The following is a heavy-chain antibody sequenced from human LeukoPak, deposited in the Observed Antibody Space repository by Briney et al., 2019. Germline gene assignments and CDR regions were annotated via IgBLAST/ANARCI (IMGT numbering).Heavy chain of an antibody. Sequence: PSETLSLTCTVSGGSIRSNYWSWIRQSPGKGLEWIGYIYYSESATYNPSLESRVTILVDTSQNQFSLKLSSVTAADTALYYCARWDYDILTGYRYFDYWGQGILVTVSS. CDR2: IYYSESA. CDR3: ARWDYDILTGYRYFDY. CDR1: GGSIRSNY. J-gene: IGHJ4*02. D-gene: IGHD3-9*01. V-gene: IGHV4-59*01.